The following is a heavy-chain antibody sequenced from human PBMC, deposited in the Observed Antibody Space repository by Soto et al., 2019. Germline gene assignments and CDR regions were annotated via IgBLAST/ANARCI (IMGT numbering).Heavy chain of an antibody. CDR2: VYRTGST. J-gene: IGHJ4*02. CDR3: ARARATIAAAAIFDC. Sequence: SETLSLTCTVSGGSISSSSYYWWSWVRQPPGKGLEWIGEVYRTGSTNYNPSLESRLTISVDKSKNQFSLKLTSVTAADTAVYYCARARATIAAAAIFDCWGQGTLVTVSS. V-gene: IGHV4-4*02. D-gene: IGHD6-13*01. CDR1: GGSISSSSYYW.